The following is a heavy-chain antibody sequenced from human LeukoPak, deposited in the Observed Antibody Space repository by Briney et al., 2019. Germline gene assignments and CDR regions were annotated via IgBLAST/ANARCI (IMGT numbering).Heavy chain of an antibody. Sequence: GGSLRLSCAASGFTFSTYSMNWVRQAPGKGLEWVSSIASCSNIYYADSVKGRFTISRDNAKNSLYLQMNSLRAEDTAVYYCAREWGYYDYWGQGTLVTVSS. J-gene: IGHJ4*02. CDR3: AREWGYYDY. CDR2: IASCSNI. V-gene: IGHV3-21*01. D-gene: IGHD3-16*01. CDR1: GFTFSTYS.